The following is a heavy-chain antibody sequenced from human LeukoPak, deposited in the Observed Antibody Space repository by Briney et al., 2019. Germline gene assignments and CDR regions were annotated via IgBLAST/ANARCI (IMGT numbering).Heavy chain of an antibody. Sequence: GASVKVSCKASGYTFTGYYMHWVRQAPGQGLEWMGWINPNSGGTNYAQKFQGRVTMTRDTSISTAYMELSRLRSDDTAVYYCAREHCSSTSCYTAWFDPWGQETLVTVSS. J-gene: IGHJ5*02. CDR1: GYTFTGYY. CDR2: INPNSGGT. D-gene: IGHD2-2*02. V-gene: IGHV1-2*02. CDR3: AREHCSSTSCYTAWFDP.